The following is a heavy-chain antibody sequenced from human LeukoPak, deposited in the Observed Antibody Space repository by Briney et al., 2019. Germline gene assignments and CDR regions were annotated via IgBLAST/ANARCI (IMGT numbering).Heavy chain of an antibody. V-gene: IGHV3-23*01. CDR1: GFTFSSYA. CDR3: AKDQTPSSPSTVTMTFDY. D-gene: IGHD4-17*01. Sequence: GGSLRLSCAASGFTFSSYAMSWVRQAPGKVLEWVSAISGSGGSTYYADSVKGRFTISRDNSKNTLYLQMNSLRAEDTAVYYCAKDQTPSSPSTVTMTFDYWGQGTLVTVSS. J-gene: IGHJ4*02. CDR2: ISGSGGST.